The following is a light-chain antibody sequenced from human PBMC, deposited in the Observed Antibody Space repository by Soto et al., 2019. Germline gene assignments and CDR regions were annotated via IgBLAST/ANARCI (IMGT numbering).Light chain of an antibody. CDR1: QSISNW. J-gene: IGKJ3*01. CDR2: DAS. Sequence: DIPMAQSPSTLSASVGDRVTITCRASQSISNWLAWYQQKPGKAPKLLIYDASSLESGVPSRFSGSRSGTEFTLSISSLQPDDFATYYCQQYNSYPITFGPGTKVDIK. V-gene: IGKV1-5*01. CDR3: QQYNSYPIT.